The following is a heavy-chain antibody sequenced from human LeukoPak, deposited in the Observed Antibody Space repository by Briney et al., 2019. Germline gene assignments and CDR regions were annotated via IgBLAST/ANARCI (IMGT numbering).Heavy chain of an antibody. CDR2: IHYSGST. CDR1: GGSISSYY. D-gene: IGHD3-22*01. CDR3: ARGYWYDSSGYYRSFDH. V-gene: IGHV4-59*01. J-gene: IGHJ4*02. Sequence: PSETLSLTCTVSGGSISSYYWSWIRQPPGKGLEWIGYIHYSGSTNHNPSPKSRVTISLDTSKNQFSLKLSSVTAADTAVYYCARGYWYDSSGYYRSFDHWGQGTLVTVSS.